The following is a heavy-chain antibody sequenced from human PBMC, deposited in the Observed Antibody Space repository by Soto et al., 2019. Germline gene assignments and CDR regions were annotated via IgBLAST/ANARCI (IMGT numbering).Heavy chain of an antibody. V-gene: IGHV1-2*02. J-gene: IGHJ4*02. Sequence: GASVKVSCKASGYTFTGYYMHWVRQAPGQGLEWMGWINPNSGGTNYAQKFQGRVTKTRDTSISTAYMELSRLRSDDTAVYYCARDGYYDSSGYWIYYFHYWGQGTLVTVSS. D-gene: IGHD3-22*01. CDR3: ARDGYYDSSGYWIYYFHY. CDR1: GYTFTGYY. CDR2: INPNSGGT.